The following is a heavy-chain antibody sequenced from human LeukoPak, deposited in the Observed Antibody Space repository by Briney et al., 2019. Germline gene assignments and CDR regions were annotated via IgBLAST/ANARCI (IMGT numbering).Heavy chain of an antibody. J-gene: IGHJ6*02. D-gene: IGHD5-18*01. CDR1: GFTFSSYA. CDR3: GGGLDTAMVYYYYYYGMDV. CDR2: ISGSGGST. Sequence: GGSLRLSCAASGFTFSSYAMSWVRKAPGKGLEWVSAISGSGGSTYYADSVKGRFTISRDNSKNTLYLQMNSLRAEDTAVYYCGGGLDTAMVYYYYYYGMDVWGQGTTVTVSS. V-gene: IGHV3-23*01.